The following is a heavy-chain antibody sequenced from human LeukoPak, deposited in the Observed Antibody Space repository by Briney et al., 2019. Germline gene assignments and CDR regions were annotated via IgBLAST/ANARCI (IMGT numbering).Heavy chain of an antibody. CDR3: ARHVYNYGPYFDF. Sequence: SGALSLTCAVSGGSISSSNWWSWVRQPPGKGLEWIGEIYHSGSTNYNPSLKSRVTISVDTAKNQFSLKLSSVTAADTAVYYCARHVYNYGPYFDFWGQGSLVIVSS. CDR1: GGSISSSNW. V-gene: IGHV4-4*02. D-gene: IGHD5-18*01. J-gene: IGHJ4*02. CDR2: IYHSGST.